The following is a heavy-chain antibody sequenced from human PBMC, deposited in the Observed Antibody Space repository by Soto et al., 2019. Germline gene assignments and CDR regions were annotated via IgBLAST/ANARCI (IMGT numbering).Heavy chain of an antibody. CDR3: AKAGSSGYYYFDY. J-gene: IGHJ4*02. Sequence: GGSLRLSCAASGFTFSSYGMHRVRQAPGKGLEWVAVISYDGSNKYYADSVKGRFTISRDNSKNTLYLQMNSLRAEDMAVYYCAKAGSSGYYYFDYWGQGTLVTVSS. D-gene: IGHD3-22*01. CDR2: ISYDGSNK. V-gene: IGHV3-30*18. CDR1: GFTFSSYG.